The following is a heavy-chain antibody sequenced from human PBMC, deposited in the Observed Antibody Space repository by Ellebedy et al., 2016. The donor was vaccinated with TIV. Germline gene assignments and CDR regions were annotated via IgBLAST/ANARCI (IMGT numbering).Heavy chain of an antibody. D-gene: IGHD6-19*01. J-gene: IGHJ2*01. V-gene: IGHV3-33*01. CDR1: GFTFSSYG. CDR3: AALQWLAPAWYFDL. Sequence: GESLMISCAASGFTFSSYGMHWVRQAPGKGLEWVAVIWYDESNEYYADSVKGRFTISRDNSKNTLYLQMNSLRAEDTAVNYCAALQWLAPAWYFDLWGRGTLVTVSS. CDR2: IWYDESNE.